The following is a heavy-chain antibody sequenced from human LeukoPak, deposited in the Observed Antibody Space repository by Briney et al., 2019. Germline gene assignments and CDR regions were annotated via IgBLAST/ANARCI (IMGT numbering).Heavy chain of an antibody. J-gene: IGHJ4*02. CDR2: ISSTGSSI. CDR1: GFTFGDFY. CDR3: ARQPMIRGVNVFDS. Sequence: GGSLRLSCAASGFTFGDFYMTWIRRAPGKGPEWVSFISSTGSSIYYADSVKGRFTISRDNDENSLFLHMTSLRVEDTAVYYCARQPMIRGVNVFDSWGQGTLAIVSS. V-gene: IGHV3-11*01. D-gene: IGHD3-10*01.